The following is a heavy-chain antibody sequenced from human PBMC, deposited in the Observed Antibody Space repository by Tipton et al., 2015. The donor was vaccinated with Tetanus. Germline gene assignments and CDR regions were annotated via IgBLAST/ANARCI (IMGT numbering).Heavy chain of an antibody. D-gene: IGHD6-19*01. Sequence: SLRLSCAASGFTFSSYWMSWVRQAPGKGLEWVAVIYSNGDTYYADSVKGRFTISRDNGRGTLFLQMNSLRAEDTAVYYCARSVAGSFDYWGQGKLVTVSS. CDR2: IYSNGDT. CDR3: ARSVAGSFDY. V-gene: IGHV3-66*01. CDR1: GFTFSSYW. J-gene: IGHJ4*02.